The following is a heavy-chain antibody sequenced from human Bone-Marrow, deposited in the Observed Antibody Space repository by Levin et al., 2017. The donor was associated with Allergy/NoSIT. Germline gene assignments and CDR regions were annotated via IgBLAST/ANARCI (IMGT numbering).Heavy chain of an antibody. V-gene: IGHV1-69*13. J-gene: IGHJ5*02. Sequence: EASVKVSCKASGGTYSNSAVSWVRQAPGQGLEWMAEVIPMFGTANYAQKFQGRVTITADESTSTTHLELSSLTSDDTAGYYCASLLTYFDTQGGWFDPWGQGTLVIVSS. CDR1: GGTYSNSA. CDR2: VIPMFGTA. CDR3: ASLLTYFDTQGGWFDP. D-gene: IGHD3-9*01.